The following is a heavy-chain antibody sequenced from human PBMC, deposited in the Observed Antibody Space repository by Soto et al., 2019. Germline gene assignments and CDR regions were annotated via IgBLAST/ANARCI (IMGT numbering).Heavy chain of an antibody. CDR1: GFSLSTYG. D-gene: IGHD6-13*01. V-gene: IGHV3-30*18. CDR3: SKGSSTWWYPFLDY. CDR2: ISYDGSNK. Sequence: QVQLVESGGGVVQPGRSLRLSCAASGFSLSTYGMHWVRQAPGRGLEWVAIISYDGSNKNYADSVKGRFTISRDNSKNTLYLQMNSLRTEDTAVYYCSKGSSTWWYPFLDYWGQGTLFTVSS. J-gene: IGHJ4*02.